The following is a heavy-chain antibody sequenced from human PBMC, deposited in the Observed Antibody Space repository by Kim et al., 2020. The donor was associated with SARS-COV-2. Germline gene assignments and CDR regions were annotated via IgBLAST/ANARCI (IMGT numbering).Heavy chain of an antibody. CDR2: MNPNSGNT. D-gene: IGHD3-22*01. Sequence: ASVKVSCKASGYTFTSYDINWVRQATGQGLEWMGWMNPNSGNTGYAQKFQGRVTMTRNTSISTAYMELSSLRSEDTAVYYCARSVGDYYDSSGYYYPLHWFDPWGQGTLVTVSS. V-gene: IGHV1-8*01. CDR1: GYTFTSYD. CDR3: ARSVGDYYDSSGYYYPLHWFDP. J-gene: IGHJ5*02.